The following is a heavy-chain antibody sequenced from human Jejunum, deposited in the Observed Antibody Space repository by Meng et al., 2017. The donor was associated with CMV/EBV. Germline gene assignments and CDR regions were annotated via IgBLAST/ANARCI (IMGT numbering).Heavy chain of an antibody. CDR2: IKLDNGRT. D-gene: IGHD2-2*01. CDR3: ARDPGCDDPSCYGIGWDL. Sequence: FSGSYMPWLRPAPGQGLEWMGWIKLDNGRTDYAQKFQGRVTLTRDTSINTAYMELNMLRHDDTAVYYCARDPGCDDPSCYGIGWDLWGQGTLVTVSS. CDR1: FSGSY. J-gene: IGHJ5*02. V-gene: IGHV1-2*02.